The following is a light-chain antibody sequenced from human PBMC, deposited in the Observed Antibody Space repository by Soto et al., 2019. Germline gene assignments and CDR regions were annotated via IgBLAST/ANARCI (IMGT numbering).Light chain of an antibody. J-gene: IGKJ2*01. Sequence: DIQMTQSPSSLSASVGDRVTITCRASQTISTYLNWYQQNPGKAPKLLIYAASSLQSGVPSRFSGSGSGTDFTLTISSLQPEDFATYYCQQSTGIPYTFGQGTKREIK. CDR1: QTISTY. CDR3: QQSTGIPYT. CDR2: AAS. V-gene: IGKV1-39*01.